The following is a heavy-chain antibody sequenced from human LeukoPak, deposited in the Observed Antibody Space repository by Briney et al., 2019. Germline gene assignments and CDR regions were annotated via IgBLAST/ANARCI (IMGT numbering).Heavy chain of an antibody. D-gene: IGHD3-10*01. CDR3: ARGQLGGELVLWFDP. Sequence: PGGSLRLSCAASGFTFSSYAMHWVRQAPGKGLEWVAVISYDGSNKYYADSVKGRFTISRDNSKNTLYLQMNSLRAEDTAVYYCARGQLGGELVLWFDPWGQGTLVTVSS. CDR1: GFTFSSYA. J-gene: IGHJ5*02. CDR2: ISYDGSNK. V-gene: IGHV3-30*04.